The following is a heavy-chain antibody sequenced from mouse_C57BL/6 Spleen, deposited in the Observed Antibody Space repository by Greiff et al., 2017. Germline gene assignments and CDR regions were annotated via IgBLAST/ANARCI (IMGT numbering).Heavy chain of an antibody. CDR3: TTPYDYDDGEYAMDY. CDR2: IDPETGGT. V-gene: IGHV1-15*01. D-gene: IGHD2-4*01. Sequence: VQLQESGAELVRPGASVTLSCKASGYTFTDYDMHWVKQTPVHGLEWIGAIDPETGGTAYNQKFKGKAILTADKSSSTAYMELRSLTSEDSAVYYCTTPYDYDDGEYAMDYWGQGTSVTVSS. CDR1: GYTFTDYD. J-gene: IGHJ4*01.